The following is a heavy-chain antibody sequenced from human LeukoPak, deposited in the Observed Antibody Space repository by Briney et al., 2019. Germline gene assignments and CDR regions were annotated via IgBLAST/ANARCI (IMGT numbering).Heavy chain of an antibody. CDR1: CA. V-gene: IGHV3-23*01. Sequence: CAMSWVRQAPGKGLEWVSHISASGRTTDYADSVKGRFTISRDNSKNTVYLQMNSLRAEDTAVYYCAKLCSGGSCYWNYWGQGTLVTVSP. CDR2: ISASGRTT. D-gene: IGHD2-15*01. CDR3: AKLCSGGSCYWNY. J-gene: IGHJ4*02.